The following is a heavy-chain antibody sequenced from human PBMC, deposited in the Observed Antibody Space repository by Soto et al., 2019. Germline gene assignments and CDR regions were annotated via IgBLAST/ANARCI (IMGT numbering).Heavy chain of an antibody. V-gene: IGHV3-23*01. J-gene: IGHJ6*02. D-gene: IGHD4-17*01. CDR1: GFTFRNWA. CDR2: IRGSGGVT. CDR3: AKTTVIVGYYYGLDV. Sequence: EVQLLESGGGWVQPGGFLRLSCAASGFTFRNWAMTWVRQAPGKGLEWVSTIRGSGGVTYYADSVKGRLTISRDNPQNTLHLQMNSLRAEDTAVYYCAKTTVIVGYYYGLDVWGQGTMVTVSS.